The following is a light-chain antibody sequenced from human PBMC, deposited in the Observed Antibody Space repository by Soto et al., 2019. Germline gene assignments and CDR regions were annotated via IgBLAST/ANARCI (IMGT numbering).Light chain of an antibody. CDR2: GAS. Sequence: EIGLTQSPGTLSLSPGERATLSCRASPSLTSSYLAWYQQKPGQAPRRLIYGASSRATGIPDRFSGGGSGTVFTLTISRLEAEEFAGYYCQEYESSPPSYSFGQGTKLEIK. J-gene: IGKJ2*01. CDR3: QEYESSPPSYS. V-gene: IGKV3-20*01. CDR1: PSLTSSY.